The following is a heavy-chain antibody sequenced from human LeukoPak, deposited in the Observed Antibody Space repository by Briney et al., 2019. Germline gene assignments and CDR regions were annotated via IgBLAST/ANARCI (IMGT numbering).Heavy chain of an antibody. CDR2: IYNDGSA. J-gene: IGHJ4*01. CDR1: GFTVNSNY. V-gene: IGHV3-66*01. CDR3: ARDENSNRVEFDQ. D-gene: IGHD4-11*01. Sequence: GGSLRLSCAASGFTVNSNYMSWVRQAPGKELEWVSVIYNDGSAYYANSVRGRFTISRDSSKNTLYLQMKSLRAEVTAVYFSARDENSNRVEFDQWGQGTLVTVSS.